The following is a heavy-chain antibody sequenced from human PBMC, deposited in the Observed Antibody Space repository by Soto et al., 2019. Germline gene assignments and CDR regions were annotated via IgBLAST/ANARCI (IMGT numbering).Heavy chain of an antibody. V-gene: IGHV3-11*01. CDR1: GYTFSDYS. Sequence: QVQLVESGGDLVKPGGSLRLSCAASGYTFSDYSMSWIRQAPGKELEWISYIDTSGTKIYYADSVKGRFTITRDNAKNSLYLEMNSLRDEDTAVYYCASHYDMWSGYLSPVDYWGQGTLVTVSS. D-gene: IGHD3-3*01. CDR3: ASHYDMWSGYLSPVDY. CDR2: IDTSGTKI. J-gene: IGHJ4*02.